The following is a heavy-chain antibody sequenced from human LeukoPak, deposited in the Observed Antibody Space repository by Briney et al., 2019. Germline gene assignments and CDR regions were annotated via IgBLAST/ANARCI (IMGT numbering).Heavy chain of an antibody. V-gene: IGHV3-20*04. J-gene: IGHJ3*02. CDR1: GFTFDDYG. CDR3: ARRYSSGWYDAFDI. CDR2: INWNVGST. Sequence: GGSLRLSCAASGFTFDDYGMSWVCQAPGKGLGWVSGINWNVGSTGYADSVKGRFTISRDNAKNSLYLQMNSLRAEDTALYYCARRYSSGWYDAFDIWGQGTMVTVSS. D-gene: IGHD6-19*01.